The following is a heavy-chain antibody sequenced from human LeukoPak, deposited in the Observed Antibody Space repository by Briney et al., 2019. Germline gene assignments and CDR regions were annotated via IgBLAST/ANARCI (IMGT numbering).Heavy chain of an antibody. CDR1: GYTFTGYY. CDR2: INPNSGGT. J-gene: IGHJ4*02. CDR3: ARAGDITIFGVVITGPNDY. V-gene: IGHV1-2*02. Sequence: GASVKVSCKASGYTFTGYYMHWVRQAPGQGLEWMGWINPNSGGTNYAQKVQGRVTMTRDTSISTAYMELSRLRSDDTAVYYCARAGDITIFGVVITGPNDYWGQGPWSPSPQ. D-gene: IGHD3-3*01.